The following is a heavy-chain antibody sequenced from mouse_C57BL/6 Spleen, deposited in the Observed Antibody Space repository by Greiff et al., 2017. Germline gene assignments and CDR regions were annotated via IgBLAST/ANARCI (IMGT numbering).Heavy chain of an antibody. J-gene: IGHJ4*01. CDR3: ARHRGYSTEDYYAMDY. Sequence: EVHLVESGGDLVKPGGSLKLSCAASGFTFSSYGMSWVRQTPDKRLEWVATISSGGSYTYYPDSVKGRFTISRDNAKNTLYLQMSSLKSEDTAMYYCARHRGYSTEDYYAMDYWGQGTSVTVSS. D-gene: IGHD3-1*01. CDR2: ISSGGSYT. CDR1: GFTFSSYG. V-gene: IGHV5-6*01.